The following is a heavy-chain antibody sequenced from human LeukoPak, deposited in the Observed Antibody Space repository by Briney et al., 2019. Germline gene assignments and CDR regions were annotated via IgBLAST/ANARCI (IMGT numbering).Heavy chain of an antibody. CDR1: GGSISSYY. D-gene: IGHD6-19*01. CDR3: ARAGSSGWIFDY. J-gene: IGHJ4*02. CDR2: IYYSGST. Sequence: PSETLSLTCTVSGGSISSYYWSWIRQPPGKGLEWIGYIYYSGSTNYNPSLKRRVTISVDTSKNQFSLKLSSVTAADTAVYYCARAGSSGWIFDYWGQGTLVTVSS. V-gene: IGHV4-59*01.